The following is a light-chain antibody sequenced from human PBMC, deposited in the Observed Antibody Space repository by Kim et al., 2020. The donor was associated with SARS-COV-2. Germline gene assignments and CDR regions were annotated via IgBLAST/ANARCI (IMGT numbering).Light chain of an antibody. CDR3: QQSDNLPYT. Sequence: RVHIICQASQYNANSVKWYQHRARQAPSLLIYDASSLEAGAPARFSGTGFGTDFTFTIDSLQPEDIATYYCQQSDNLPYTFGLGTKLEI. CDR2: DAS. J-gene: IGKJ2*01. CDR1: QYNANS. V-gene: IGKV1-33*01.